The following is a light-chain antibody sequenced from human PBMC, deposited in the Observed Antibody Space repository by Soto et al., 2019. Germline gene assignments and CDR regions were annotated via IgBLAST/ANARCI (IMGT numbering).Light chain of an antibody. CDR3: QQSYSTPIT. CDR2: AAS. CDR1: QSISSY. V-gene: IGKV1-39*01. Sequence: IQMTQSPSSLSASVGDRVTITCRASQSISSYLNWYQQKPGKAPKLLIYAASSLQSGVPSRFSGSGSGTDFTLTISSLQPEDFATYYSQQSYSTPITFGQGTRLEIK. J-gene: IGKJ5*01.